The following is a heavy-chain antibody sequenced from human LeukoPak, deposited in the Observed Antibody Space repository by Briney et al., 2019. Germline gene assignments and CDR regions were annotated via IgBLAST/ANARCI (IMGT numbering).Heavy chain of an antibody. Sequence: GGSLRLSCAASGFTFSSYGMHWVRQAPGKGLEWVAVIWYDGSNKYYADSVKGRFTISRDNSKNTLYLQMNSLRAEDTAAYYCAREILYGDYGYFDYWGQGTLVTVSS. D-gene: IGHD4-17*01. V-gene: IGHV3-33*01. CDR2: IWYDGSNK. CDR3: AREILYGDYGYFDY. J-gene: IGHJ4*02. CDR1: GFTFSSYG.